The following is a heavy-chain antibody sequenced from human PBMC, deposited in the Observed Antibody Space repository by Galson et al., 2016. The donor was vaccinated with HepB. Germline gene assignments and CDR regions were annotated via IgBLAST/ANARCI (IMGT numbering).Heavy chain of an antibody. CDR3: TRDVAAGLDY. CDR2: ISHDGTNK. J-gene: IGHJ4*02. D-gene: IGHD6-19*01. V-gene: IGHV3-30-3*01. Sequence: SLRLSCAASGFTFSTYALHWVRQAPGKGLEWVAVISHDGTNKYYADSVKGRFTISRDPSKNTLFLEMNSLRAEDTAVYYCTRDVAAGLDYWGQGTLVTVSS. CDR1: GFTFSTYA.